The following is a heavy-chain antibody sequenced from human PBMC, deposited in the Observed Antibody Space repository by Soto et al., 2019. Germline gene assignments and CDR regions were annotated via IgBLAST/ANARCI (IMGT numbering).Heavy chain of an antibody. J-gene: IGHJ6*02. CDR1: GFTFSNFW. CDR2: IKQDGSEK. V-gene: IGHV3-7*01. CDR3: ARDSPAMAGTYYHYGMDV. D-gene: IGHD1-1*01. Sequence: EVQLVESGGGLVQPGGSLRLSCAASGFTFSNFWMTWVRQAPGKGLEWVATIKQDGSEKHYVDSVKSRFSISRDNAKNSLDLQMNNLRVEDTAVYYCARDSPAMAGTYYHYGMDVWGRGTTITVSS.